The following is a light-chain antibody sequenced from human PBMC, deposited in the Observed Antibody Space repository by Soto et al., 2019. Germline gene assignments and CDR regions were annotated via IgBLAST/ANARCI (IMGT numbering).Light chain of an antibody. J-gene: IGKJ3*01. V-gene: IGKV3-20*01. Sequence: EIVLTKSTGTLSLSPGDRATLSCRASQNLGSGYLAWYQQKPGQAPRLLIYGASSRATGIPDRFSGSGSGTDFTLTISRLEPEDFAVYYCQQYGSSRFTFGPGTKVAIK. CDR3: QQYGSSRFT. CDR2: GAS. CDR1: QNLGSGY.